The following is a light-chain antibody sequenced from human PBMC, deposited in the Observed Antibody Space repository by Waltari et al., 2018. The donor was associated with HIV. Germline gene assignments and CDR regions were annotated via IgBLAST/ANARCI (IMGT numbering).Light chain of an antibody. Sequence: SYALRQPPSVSVSPGQTARITCSGDALPDQYVYWYQQKPGQAPLLVIFKDSERPSGIPERFSGSSSGTTVTLTVTGVQAEDEADYYCQSVDSSATYWVFGGGTKLTVL. CDR3: QSVDSSATYWV. J-gene: IGLJ3*02. CDR1: ALPDQY. CDR2: KDS. V-gene: IGLV3-25*03.